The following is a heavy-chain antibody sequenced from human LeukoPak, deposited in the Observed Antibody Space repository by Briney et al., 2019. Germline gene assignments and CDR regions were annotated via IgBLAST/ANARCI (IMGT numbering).Heavy chain of an antibody. J-gene: IGHJ4*02. CDR2: ITTSDGNT. V-gene: IGHV3-23*01. Sequence: GGSLRLSCAASGFTFSSYTMSWVRQAPGKGLEWVSTITTSDGNTYYADSVKGRFTVSRDNSKNTLFLQMNSLRAEDTAVYYCAKAYSILAPYFDYWGQGTLVTVSS. D-gene: IGHD4-11*01. CDR1: GFTFSSYT. CDR3: AKAYSILAPYFDY.